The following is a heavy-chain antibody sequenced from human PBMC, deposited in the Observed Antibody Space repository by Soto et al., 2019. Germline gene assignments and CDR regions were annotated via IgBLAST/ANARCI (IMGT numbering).Heavy chain of an antibody. V-gene: IGHV3-30*03. J-gene: IGHJ4*02. CDR2: ISYDGSNK. D-gene: IGHD3-10*01. CDR3: ARDVLLWFGEFSGIDY. Sequence: PGGSLRLSCAASGFTFSSYGMHWVRQAPGKGLEWVAVISYDGSNKYYADSVKGRFTISRDNSKNTLYLQMNSLRAEDTAVYYCARDVLLWFGEFSGIDYWGQGTLVTVSS. CDR1: GFTFSSYG.